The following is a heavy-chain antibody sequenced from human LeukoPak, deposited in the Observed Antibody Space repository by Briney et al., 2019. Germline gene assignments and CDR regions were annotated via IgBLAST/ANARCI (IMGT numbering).Heavy chain of an antibody. V-gene: IGHV3-74*01. CDR1: GFTFSTYW. CDR2: IKSDGGT. D-gene: IGHD3-22*01. CDR3: ARAPSEIGGYYPEYFRH. J-gene: IGHJ1*01. Sequence: GGSLRLSCAASGFTFSTYWIHWVRQAPGRGLVWVSRIKSDGGTNYADSVKGRFTISRDNAKKTVSLQMNSLRPEDTGVYYCARAPSEIGGYYPEYFRHWGQGTLVTVSS.